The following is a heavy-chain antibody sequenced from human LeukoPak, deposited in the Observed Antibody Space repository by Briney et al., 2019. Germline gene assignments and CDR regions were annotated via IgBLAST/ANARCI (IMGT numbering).Heavy chain of an antibody. D-gene: IGHD3-16*02. V-gene: IGHV3-30-3*01. CDR2: ISYDGSNK. CDR3: ARGFSGDDYVWGSYRHDY. CDR1: GFTFSSYA. Sequence: GGSLRLSCAASGFTFSSYAMHWVRQAPGKGLEWVAVISYDGSNKYYADSVKGRFTISRDNSKNTLYLQMDSLRAEDTAVYYCARGFSGDDYVWGSYRHDYWGQGTLVTVSS. J-gene: IGHJ4*02.